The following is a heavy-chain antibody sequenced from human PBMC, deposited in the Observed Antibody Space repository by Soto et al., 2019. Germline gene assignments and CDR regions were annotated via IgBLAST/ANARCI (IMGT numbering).Heavy chain of an antibody. CDR1: GYTFTSYY. D-gene: IGHD2-2*02. Sequence: ASVKVSCKASGYTFTSYYMHWVRQAPGQGLEWMGIINPSGGSTSYAQKFQGRVTMTRDTSTSTVYMELSSLRSEDTAVYYCATLNPDIVVVPAAIRETYYYYYMDVWGKGTTVTVSS. CDR2: INPSGGST. J-gene: IGHJ6*03. V-gene: IGHV1-46*03. CDR3: ATLNPDIVVVPAAIRETYYYYYMDV.